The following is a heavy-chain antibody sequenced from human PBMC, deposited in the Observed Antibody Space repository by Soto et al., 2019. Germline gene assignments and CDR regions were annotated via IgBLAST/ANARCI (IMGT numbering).Heavy chain of an antibody. V-gene: IGHV1-69*12. CDR3: AKTAAGKGPRGYSYGMDV. Sequence: QVQLVQSGAEVKKPGSSVKVSCKASGGTFNNYAITWVRQAPGQGLEWMGGIIPIFGTANYAQKFQGRVTITADESTSTAYMELSSLRSEDTAVFYCAKTAAGKGPRGYSYGMDVWGQGTTVTVSS. D-gene: IGHD6-13*01. CDR2: IIPIFGTA. J-gene: IGHJ6*02. CDR1: GGTFNNYA.